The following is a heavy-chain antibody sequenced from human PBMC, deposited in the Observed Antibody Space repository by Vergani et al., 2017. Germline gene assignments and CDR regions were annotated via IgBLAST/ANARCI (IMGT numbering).Heavy chain of an antibody. D-gene: IGHD6-6*01. CDR2: IYYSGST. J-gene: IGHJ5*02. CDR3: ARGQLVAARLGNWFDP. V-gene: IGHV4-61*01. Sequence: QVQLQESGPGLVKPSETLSLTCTVSGGSVSSGSYYWSWIRQHPGKGLEWIGYIYYSGSTNYNPSLKSRVTISVDTSKNQFSLKLSSVTAADTAVYYCARGQLVAARLGNWFDPWGQGTLVTVSS. CDR1: GGSVSSGSYY.